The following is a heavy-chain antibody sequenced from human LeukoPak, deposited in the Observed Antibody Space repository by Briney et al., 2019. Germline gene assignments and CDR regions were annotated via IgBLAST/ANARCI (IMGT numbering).Heavy chain of an antibody. CDR1: GGSFSGYY. J-gene: IGHJ5*02. Sequence: PSEALSLTCAVYGGSFSGYYWSWIRQPPREGLEWIGEINHSGSTNYNPSLKSRVTISVDTSKNQFSLKLSSVTAADTAVYYCAKGGHCTNGVCYRGKYWWFDPWGQGTLVTVSS. V-gene: IGHV4-34*01. CDR2: INHSGST. CDR3: AKGGHCTNGVCYRGKYWWFDP. D-gene: IGHD2-8*01.